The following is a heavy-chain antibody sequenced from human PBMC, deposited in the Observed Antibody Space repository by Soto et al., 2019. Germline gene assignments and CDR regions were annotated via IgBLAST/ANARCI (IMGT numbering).Heavy chain of an antibody. D-gene: IGHD6-19*01. Sequence: GPSVKVSCKASGGTFSSYAISWVRQAPGQGLEWMGGIIPIFGTANYAQKFQGRVTITADESTSTAYMELSSLRSEDTAVYYCARDVLDGSGWYRRYNWFDPWGQGTLVTVSS. CDR1: GGTFSSYA. CDR3: ARDVLDGSGWYRRYNWFDP. CDR2: IIPIFGTA. V-gene: IGHV1-69*13. J-gene: IGHJ5*02.